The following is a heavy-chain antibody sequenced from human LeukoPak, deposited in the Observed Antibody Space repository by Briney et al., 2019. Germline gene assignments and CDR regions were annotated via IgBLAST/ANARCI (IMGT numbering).Heavy chain of an antibody. V-gene: IGHV3-23*01. CDR1: GFTFSSSA. CDR3: AKQLGYCSDGSCYFPY. Sequence: GGSLRLSCAASGFTFSSSAMSWVRQAPGKGLEWVSAISNNGGYTYYADSVQGRFTISRDNSKSTLCLQMNSLRAEDTAVYYFAKQLGYCSDGSCYFPYWGQGTLVTVSS. D-gene: IGHD2-15*01. CDR2: ISNNGGYT. J-gene: IGHJ4*02.